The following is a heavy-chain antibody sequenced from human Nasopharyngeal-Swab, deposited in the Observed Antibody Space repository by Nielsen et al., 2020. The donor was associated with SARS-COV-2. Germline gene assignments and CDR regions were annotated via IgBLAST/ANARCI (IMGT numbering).Heavy chain of an antibody. V-gene: IGHV5-10-1*01. CDR2: IDPSDSFT. Sequence: GGSLRLSCRGSGYSFSSYWNTWGRQMPGKGLEGMGRIDPSDSFTTYNPSFQGHVTISADKSISTAYLQWGSLQASDTAVYYCARHPTIFGVVHTPYYFYIDVWGKGTTVTVSS. CDR1: GYSFSSYW. J-gene: IGHJ6*03. D-gene: IGHD3-3*01. CDR3: ARHPTIFGVVHTPYYFYIDV.